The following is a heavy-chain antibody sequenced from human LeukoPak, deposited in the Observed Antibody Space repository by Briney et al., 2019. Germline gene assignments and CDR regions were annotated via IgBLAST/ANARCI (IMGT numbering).Heavy chain of an antibody. CDR1: GFTFSSYE. CDR2: ISTSGNNR. Sequence: PGGSLRLSCAASGFTFSSYEMNWVRQAPGKGLEWVSYISTSGNNRYYADSVKGRFTISRDNAKNSLYLQMNSLRVEDAAVYYWAREVSGTTSYYFDYWGQGTLVTVSS. V-gene: IGHV3-48*03. J-gene: IGHJ4*02. D-gene: IGHD1-7*01. CDR3: AREVSGTTSYYFDY.